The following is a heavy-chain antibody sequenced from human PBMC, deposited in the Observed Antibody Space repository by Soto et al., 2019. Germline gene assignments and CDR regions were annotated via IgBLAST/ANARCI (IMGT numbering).Heavy chain of an antibody. J-gene: IGHJ4*02. V-gene: IGHV4-39*01. CDR3: ARRGWGSSSFFDY. Sequence: QLQLQESGPGLVKPSETLSLTCTVSGASITSLYYYWGWIRQPPVKGLEWIGSSYHSGSTYYAPSLMSRVDMSVDTSKNQFSLKLNSVTAADTAVYYCARRGWGSSSFFDYWGQGTLVTVSS. D-gene: IGHD6-6*01. CDR1: GASITSLYYY. CDR2: SYHSGST.